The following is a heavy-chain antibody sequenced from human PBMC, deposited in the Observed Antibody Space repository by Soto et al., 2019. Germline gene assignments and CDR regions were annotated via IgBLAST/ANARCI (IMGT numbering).Heavy chain of an antibody. J-gene: IGHJ4*02. CDR3: AREGRGKKAGYNGLVSLGY. V-gene: IGHV1-69*10. Sequence: SRKVSWKVSGGRFSNCVISCVREAPGHGLEWLGRIIPILNSTKYAQSFQGRVTITADKSTSTASLELSSLRSDDTAVYYCAREGRGKKAGYNGLVSLGYWGQGTLVTVPQ. CDR1: GGRFSNCV. CDR2: IIPILNST. D-gene: IGHD2-2*02.